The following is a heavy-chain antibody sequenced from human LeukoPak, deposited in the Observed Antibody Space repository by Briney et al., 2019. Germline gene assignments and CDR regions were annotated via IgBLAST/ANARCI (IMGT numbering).Heavy chain of an antibody. CDR2: IKSKTDGGTT. D-gene: IGHD2-2*01. Sequence: GSLRLSCAASGFTFSNAWMSWVRQAPGKGLEWVGRIKSKTDGGTTDYAAPVKGRFTISRDDSKNTLYLQMNSLRAEDTAVYYCARDRARRGNIVVVPAAPYYFDYWGQGTLVTVSS. J-gene: IGHJ4*02. CDR1: GFTFSNAW. V-gene: IGHV3-15*01. CDR3: ARDRARRGNIVVVPAAPYYFDY.